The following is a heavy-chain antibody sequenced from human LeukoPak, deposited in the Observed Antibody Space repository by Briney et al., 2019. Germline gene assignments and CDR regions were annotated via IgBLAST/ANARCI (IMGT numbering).Heavy chain of an antibody. V-gene: IGHV4-39*01. Sequence: SETLSLTCTVSGGSISSTSYYWGWIRQPPGKGLEWIGTFYYSGSTYYNPSRKSRVTISVDTSKNQFSLKLSSVTAADTAVYYCARISSYCGGGSCYDFYFDYWGQGTLVTVSS. CDR3: ARISSYCGGGSCYDFYFDY. D-gene: IGHD2-15*01. CDR2: FYYSGST. CDR1: GGSISSTSYY. J-gene: IGHJ4*02.